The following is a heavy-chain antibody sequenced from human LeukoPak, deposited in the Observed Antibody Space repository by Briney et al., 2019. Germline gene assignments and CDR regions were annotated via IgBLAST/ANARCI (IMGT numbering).Heavy chain of an antibody. CDR3: ARPRIAAATEYFQH. CDR1: GFTFSSYA. J-gene: IGHJ1*01. Sequence: GGSLRLSCAASGFTFSSYAMHWVRQAPGKGLEWVAVISYDGSNKYYADSVKGRFTISRDNSKNTLYLQMNSLRAEDTAVYYCARPRIAAATEYFQHWGQGTLVTVSS. D-gene: IGHD6-13*01. V-gene: IGHV3-30-3*01. CDR2: ISYDGSNK.